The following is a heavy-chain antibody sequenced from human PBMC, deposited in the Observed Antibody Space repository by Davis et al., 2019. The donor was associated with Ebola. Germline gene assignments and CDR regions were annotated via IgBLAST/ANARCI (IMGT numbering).Heavy chain of an antibody. J-gene: IGHJ4*02. CDR1: GFTFSSYS. Sequence: GESLKISCAASGFTFSSYSRNWVRQAPGRGLEWVSYISSGSGVTTYYADSVRGRFTISKDNAKNSLYLQMNSLRDEDTAVYYCARSSGYGLYWGQGTLVTVSS. V-gene: IGHV3-48*02. D-gene: IGHD5-12*01. CDR2: ISSGSGVTT. CDR3: ARSSGYGLY.